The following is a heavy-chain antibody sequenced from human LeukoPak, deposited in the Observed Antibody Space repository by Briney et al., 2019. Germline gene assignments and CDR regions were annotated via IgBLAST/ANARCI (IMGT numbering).Heavy chain of an antibody. V-gene: IGHV3-21*01. J-gene: IGHJ4*02. Sequence: GGSLRLSCAASGFTFSDYTMNWVRQAPGKGLEWVSSIGSVTTYIYYADSVKGRFTISRDNAKNSLSLQMNSLRTEDTAVYYCARAIAVAGPYYFDYWGQGTLVTVSS. CDR3: ARAIAVAGPYYFDY. D-gene: IGHD6-19*01. CDR1: GFTFSDYT. CDR2: IGSVTTYI.